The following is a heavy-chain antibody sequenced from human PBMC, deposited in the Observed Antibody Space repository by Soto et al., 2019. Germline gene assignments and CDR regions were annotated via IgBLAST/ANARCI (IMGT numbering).Heavy chain of an antibody. CDR3: AKWAPDY. Sequence: QVQLVESGGGVVQPGRSLRLSCAASGFTFSSYGMHWVRQAPGKGLEWVAVISYDGSNTYYADSVKGRFTISRDNSKNTLYMQMNILRAGGTAVYYCAKWAPDYWGQGSLVTVSS. CDR1: GFTFSSYG. J-gene: IGHJ4*02. V-gene: IGHV3-30*18. CDR2: ISYDGSNT.